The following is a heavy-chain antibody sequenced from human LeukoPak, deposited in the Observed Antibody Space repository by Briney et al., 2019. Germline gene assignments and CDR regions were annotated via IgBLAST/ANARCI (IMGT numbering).Heavy chain of an antibody. CDR1: GFTFDDYG. Sequence: GGSLRLSCAASGFTFDDYGMSWVRQAPGKGLEWVSGINWNGGSTGYADSVKGRFTISRDNSKNTLYLQMNSLRAEDTAVYYCARGRSGSYYSYYFDYWGQGTLVTVSS. J-gene: IGHJ4*02. D-gene: IGHD1-26*01. CDR3: ARGRSGSYYSYYFDY. V-gene: IGHV3-20*04. CDR2: INWNGGST.